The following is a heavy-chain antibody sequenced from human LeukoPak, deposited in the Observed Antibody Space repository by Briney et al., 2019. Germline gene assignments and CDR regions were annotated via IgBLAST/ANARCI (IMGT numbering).Heavy chain of an antibody. V-gene: IGHV4-39*01. CDR2: ICYGGST. D-gene: IGHD6-6*01. CDR1: GGSISSSSYY. J-gene: IGHJ4*02. CDR3: ASPGIAARMFDY. Sequence: PSETLSLTCTVSGGSISSSSYYWGWIRQPPGKGLECIGSICYGGSTYYNPSLKSRVTISVDTSKNQVSLKLSSVTAADTAVYYCASPGIAARMFDYWGQGTLVTVSS.